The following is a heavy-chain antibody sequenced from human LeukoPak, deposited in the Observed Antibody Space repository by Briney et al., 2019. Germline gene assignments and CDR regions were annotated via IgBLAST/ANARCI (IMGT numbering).Heavy chain of an antibody. J-gene: IGHJ5*02. Sequence: SETLSLTCTVSGGSISTTIYYWGWIRQPPGKGLEWIGSINYSGSTYYNPSLRGRVTISVETSKNQFSLRLSAVTAADTAVYYCARRYFGPREFDPWGQGTLVTVSS. CDR1: GGSISTTIYY. CDR3: ARRYFGPREFDP. D-gene: IGHD3-9*01. CDR2: INYSGST. V-gene: IGHV4-39*01.